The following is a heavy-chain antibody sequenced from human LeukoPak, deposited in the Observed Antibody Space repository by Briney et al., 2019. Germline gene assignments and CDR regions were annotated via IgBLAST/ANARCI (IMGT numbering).Heavy chain of an antibody. CDR2: FAPEDGET. Sequence: ASVKASCKVFGNTLTELSMHWVRQAPGKGLDSMGGFAPEDGETIYAQQFQGRLTMTEDTSTDTAYMELSRLTSGDTAVYYCTTGRRYQLYDYWGQGTLVTVSS. V-gene: IGHV1-24*01. CDR3: TTGRRYQLYDY. D-gene: IGHD1-1*01. J-gene: IGHJ4*02. CDR1: GNTLTELS.